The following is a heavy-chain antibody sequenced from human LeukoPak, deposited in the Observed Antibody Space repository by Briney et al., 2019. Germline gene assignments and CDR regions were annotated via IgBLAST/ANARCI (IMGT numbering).Heavy chain of an antibody. V-gene: IGHV4-34*01. D-gene: IGHD4-17*01. CDR3: ARGPLMTTVTTSGDY. CDR2: INHSGST. J-gene: IGHJ4*02. Sequence: SETLSLTCAVYGGSFSGYYWSWIRRPPGKGLEWIGEINHSGSTNYNPSLKSRVTISVDTSKNQFSLKLSSVTAADTAVYYCARGPLMTTVTTSGDYWGQGTLVTVSS. CDR1: GGSFSGYY.